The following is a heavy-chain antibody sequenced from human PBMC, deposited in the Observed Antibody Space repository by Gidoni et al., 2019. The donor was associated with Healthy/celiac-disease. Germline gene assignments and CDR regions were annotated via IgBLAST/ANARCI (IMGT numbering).Heavy chain of an antibody. CDR2: MNPNSGNT. Sequence: QVQLVQSGAEVKKPGASVKVSCKASGYTFTSYDINWVRQATGQGLEWMGWMNPNSGNTGYAQKFQGRVTMTRNTSISTAYMELSSLRSEDTAVYYCARGDNRPYGDYGDGDYYYGMDVWGQGTTVTVSS. J-gene: IGHJ6*02. CDR3: ARGDNRPYGDYGDGDYYYGMDV. D-gene: IGHD4-17*01. CDR1: GYTFTSYD. V-gene: IGHV1-8*01.